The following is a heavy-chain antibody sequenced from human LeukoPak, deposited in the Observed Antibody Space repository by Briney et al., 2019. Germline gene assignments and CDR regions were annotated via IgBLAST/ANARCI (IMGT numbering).Heavy chain of an antibody. CDR2: IYTSGST. J-gene: IGHJ3*02. CDR1: GGSISSGSYY. CDR3: ARDGLYSSGWSDAFDI. V-gene: IGHV4-61*02. D-gene: IGHD6-19*01. Sequence: SETLSLTCTVSGGSISSGSYYWSWIRQPAGKGLEWIGRIYTSGSTNYNPSLKSRVTISVDTSKTQFSLKLSSVTAADTAVYYCARDGLYSSGWSDAFDIWGQGTMVTVSS.